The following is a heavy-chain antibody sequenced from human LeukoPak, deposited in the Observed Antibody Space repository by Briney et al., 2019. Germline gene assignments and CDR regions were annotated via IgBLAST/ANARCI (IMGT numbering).Heavy chain of an antibody. CDR1: GFTFSSYS. Sequence: PGGSLRLSCAASGFTFSSYSMNWVRQAPGKGLEWVSYISSSSSTIYYADSVKGRFTISRDNSKNTLYLQMNSLRAEDTAVYYCAKVDHGAKGYWGQGTLVTVSS. D-gene: IGHD1-14*01. CDR3: AKVDHGAKGY. J-gene: IGHJ4*02. V-gene: IGHV3-48*01. CDR2: ISSSSSTI.